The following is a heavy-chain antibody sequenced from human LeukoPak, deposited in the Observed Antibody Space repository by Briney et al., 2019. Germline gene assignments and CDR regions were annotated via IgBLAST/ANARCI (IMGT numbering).Heavy chain of an antibody. CDR1: GGSISNSRYY. D-gene: IGHD3-10*01. CDR3: ARGVITMVRGVIITFRQYYFDY. Sequence: SETLSLTCTVSGGSISNSRYYWGWIRQPPGKGLEWIGSIYYGGSTFYNPSLKSRVTISVDTPKNQFSLKLSSVTAADTAVYYCARGVITMVRGVIITFRQYYFDYWGRGTLVTVSS. J-gene: IGHJ4*02. V-gene: IGHV4-39*07. CDR2: IYYGGST.